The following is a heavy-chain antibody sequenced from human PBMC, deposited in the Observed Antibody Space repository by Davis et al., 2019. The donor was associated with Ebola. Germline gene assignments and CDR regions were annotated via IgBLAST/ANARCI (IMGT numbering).Heavy chain of an antibody. D-gene: IGHD4-17*01. Sequence: SETLSLTCAVSGWSFSGYYWSWIRQPPGKGLEWIGEINHSGSTNYNPSLKSRVTISVDTSKNQFSLKLSSVTAADTAVYYCARTGLRSDYAVDYWGQGTLVTVSS. CDR3: ARTGLRSDYAVDY. CDR2: INHSGST. J-gene: IGHJ4*02. CDR1: GWSFSGYY. V-gene: IGHV4-34*01.